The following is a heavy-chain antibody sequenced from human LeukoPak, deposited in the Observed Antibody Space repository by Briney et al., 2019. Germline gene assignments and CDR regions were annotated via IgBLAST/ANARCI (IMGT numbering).Heavy chain of an antibody. D-gene: IGHD2-21*02. CDR1: GFTFNTYA. CDR3: ARDATGVVTAIPEFPDY. J-gene: IGHJ4*02. V-gene: IGHV3-30*04. Sequence: GRSLRLSCAASGFTFNTYAIHWVRQAPGKGLEWVAVISFDGTNKYYADSVKGRFTISRDNSKNTLYLQMNSLRPEGTAIYYCARDATGVVTAIPEFPDYWGQGTLVTVSS. CDR2: ISFDGTNK.